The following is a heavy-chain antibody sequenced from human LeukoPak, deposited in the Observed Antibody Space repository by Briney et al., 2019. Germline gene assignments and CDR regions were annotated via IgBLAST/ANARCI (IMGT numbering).Heavy chain of an antibody. CDR2: ISDDGRST. V-gene: IGHV3-23*01. D-gene: IGHD2-2*01. Sequence: GGSLRLSCAASGFTFSSYGMSWVRQAPGKGLEWVSSISDDGRSTYYADSVKGRFTISRDNSKNTLYLQMNSLRAEDTAVYYCAKDPHIVVVPATPDDWFDPWGQGTLVTVSS. CDR3: AKDPHIVVVPATPDDWFDP. J-gene: IGHJ5*02. CDR1: GFTFSSYG.